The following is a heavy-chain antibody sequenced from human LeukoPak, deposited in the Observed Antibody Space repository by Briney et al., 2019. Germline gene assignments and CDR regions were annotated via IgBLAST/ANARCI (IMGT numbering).Heavy chain of an antibody. D-gene: IGHD5-24*01. CDR3: ARGYGYNSEY. V-gene: IGHV4-59*01. Sequence: SETLSLTCTISGGSISTYYWSWIRQPPGKGLEWIGYIYYSGSTNYNPSLKSRATISVDTSKNQFSLKLSSVTAADTAVYYCARGYGYNSEYWGQGIVVTVSP. CDR1: GGSISTYY. CDR2: IYYSGST. J-gene: IGHJ4*02.